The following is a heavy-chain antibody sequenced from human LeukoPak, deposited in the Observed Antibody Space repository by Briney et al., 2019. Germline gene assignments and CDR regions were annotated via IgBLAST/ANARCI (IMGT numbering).Heavy chain of an antibody. J-gene: IGHJ4*02. CDR1: GFTFSRYW. V-gene: IGHV3-7*01. CDR2: TKEDGSEN. CDR3: VSCGTTTCIIRFDH. Sequence: GGSLRLSCAASGFTFSRYWMNWVRQAPGKGLEWVASTKEDGSENSYVDSVKGRFTISRDNAKNSLYLQMNSLRAGDTAIYYCVSCGTTTCIIRFDHWGQGTLVTVSS. D-gene: IGHD2-2*01.